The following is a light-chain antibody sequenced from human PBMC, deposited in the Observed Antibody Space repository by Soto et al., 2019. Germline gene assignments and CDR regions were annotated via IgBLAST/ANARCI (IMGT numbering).Light chain of an antibody. Sequence: EIVLTQSPGTLSLSPGERATLSCRASQSVSSSYLAWYQQKPGQAPRLLIYGASSRATGIPDRFSGSGSGTDFTLTIGRLEPEDFAVYYCQQYGSSFFTFGGGTKVEIK. CDR2: GAS. V-gene: IGKV3-20*01. J-gene: IGKJ4*01. CDR3: QQYGSSFFT. CDR1: QSVSSSY.